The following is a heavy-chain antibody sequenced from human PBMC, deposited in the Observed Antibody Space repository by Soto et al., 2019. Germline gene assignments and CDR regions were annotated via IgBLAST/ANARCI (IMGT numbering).Heavy chain of an antibody. Sequence: QVQLQESGPGLVKPSQTLSLTCTVSGGSISSGGYYWSWIRQHPGKGLEWIGYIYFSGSTYYNPSLKSRVTISVDTSKKQFSLKLSSVTAADTAVYYCARGQTTYYYDSSGYYLDYWGQGTLVTVSS. D-gene: IGHD3-22*01. CDR1: GGSISSGGYY. J-gene: IGHJ4*02. CDR2: IYFSGST. CDR3: ARGQTTYYYDSSGYYLDY. V-gene: IGHV4-31*03.